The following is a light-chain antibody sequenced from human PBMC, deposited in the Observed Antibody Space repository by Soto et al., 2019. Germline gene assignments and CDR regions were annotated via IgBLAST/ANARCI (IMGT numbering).Light chain of an antibody. V-gene: IGKV4-1*01. CDR3: QQYYNTPWT. CDR2: WAS. J-gene: IGKJ1*01. CDR1: QTVLYNSNNKNY. Sequence: DFVMTQSPDSLAVSLGERATINCKSSQTVLYNSNNKNYLAWYQQRPGQPPKLLIYWASIRESGVPDRFCGSGSGTDFTLTISSLQAEDVAVYYCQQYYNTPWTFGQGTKVEIK.